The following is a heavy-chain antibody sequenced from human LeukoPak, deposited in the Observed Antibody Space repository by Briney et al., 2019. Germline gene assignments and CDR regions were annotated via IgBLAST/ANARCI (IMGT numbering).Heavy chain of an antibody. CDR2: INSNTGNP. D-gene: IGHD2/OR15-2a*01. J-gene: IGHJ4*02. Sequence: ASVNVSCKASGYTFTSSALTWLRQAPGQGLEWMGWINSNTGNPTYAQDFTGRFVFSLDTSVSTAYLHISSLKAEDSAVYYCARPKRLCPSSTCYSDFDYWGQGTLVTVSS. V-gene: IGHV7-4-1*02. CDR1: GYTFTSSA. CDR3: ARPKRLCPSSTCYSDFDY.